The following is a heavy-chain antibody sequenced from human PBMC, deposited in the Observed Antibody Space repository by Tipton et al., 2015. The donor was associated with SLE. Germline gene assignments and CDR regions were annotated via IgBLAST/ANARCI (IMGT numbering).Heavy chain of an antibody. D-gene: IGHD5-12*01. CDR1: GFTFDDYA. CDR3: AKDKVWGGYDSPYFDY. CDR2: ISWNSGSI. J-gene: IGHJ4*02. V-gene: IGHV3-9*01. Sequence: SLRLSCAASGFTFDDYAMHWVRQAPGKGLEWVSGISWNSGSIGYADSVKGRFTISRDNAKNSLYLQMNSLRAEDTALYYCAKDKVWGGYDSPYFDYWGQGTLVTVAS.